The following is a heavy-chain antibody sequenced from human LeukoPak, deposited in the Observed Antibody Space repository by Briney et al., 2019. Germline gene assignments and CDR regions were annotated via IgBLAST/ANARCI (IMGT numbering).Heavy chain of an antibody. Sequence: PGRSLRLSCAASGFTFDDYAMHWVRQAPGKGLERVSGISWNSGSIGYADSVKGRFTISRDNAKNSLYLQMNSLRAEDTALYYCAKGTYYGDYSFDYWGQGTLVTVSS. CDR3: AKGTYYGDYSFDY. CDR2: ISWNSGSI. J-gene: IGHJ4*02. V-gene: IGHV3-9*01. D-gene: IGHD4-17*01. CDR1: GFTFDDYA.